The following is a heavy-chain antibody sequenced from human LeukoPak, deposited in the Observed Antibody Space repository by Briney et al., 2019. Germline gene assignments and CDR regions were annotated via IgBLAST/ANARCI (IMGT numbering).Heavy chain of an antibody. D-gene: IGHD4-17*01. V-gene: IGHV3-23*01. CDR2: ITGSGGST. J-gene: IGHJ4*02. Sequence: GGSLRLSCVASGFTFSSYAMTWVRQAPGKGLEWVSVITGSGGSTYYADSVRGRFTISRYNSKNTLYLQMNSLRAEDTAVYYCAKHISDYGALYEYWGQGTLVTVSS. CDR1: GFTFSSYA. CDR3: AKHISDYGALYEY.